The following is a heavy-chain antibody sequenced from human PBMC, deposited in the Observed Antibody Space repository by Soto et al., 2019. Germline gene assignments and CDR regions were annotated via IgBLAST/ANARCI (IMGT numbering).Heavy chain of an antibody. CDR2: INHSGST. CDR1: GGSISGYY. V-gene: IGHV4-34*01. CDR3: ARGVRPQLRKPIALYYMDV. Sequence: QVQLQQWGAGLLKPSETLSLTCAVYGGSISGYYWSWIRQPPGKGLEWIGEINHSGSTNYNPSLKSRVTISVDTSKNQFSLKLSSVTAADTAVYYCARGVRPQLRKPIALYYMDVWGKGTTVTVSS. D-gene: IGHD3-16*01. J-gene: IGHJ6*03.